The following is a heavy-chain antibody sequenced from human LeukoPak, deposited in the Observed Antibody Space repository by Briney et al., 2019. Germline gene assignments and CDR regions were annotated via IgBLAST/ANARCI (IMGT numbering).Heavy chain of an antibody. CDR3: ASVSGGVVAEGLWFDP. D-gene: IGHD3-22*01. CDR2: ISSSGSTI. V-gene: IGHV3-48*03. Sequence: GGSLRLSCAASGFTFSSYEMNWVRQAPGKGLEWVSYISSSGSTIHYADSVKGRFTISRDNAKNSLYLQMNSLRAEDTAVYYYASVSGGVVAEGLWFDPWGQGTLVTVSS. CDR1: GFTFSSYE. J-gene: IGHJ5*02.